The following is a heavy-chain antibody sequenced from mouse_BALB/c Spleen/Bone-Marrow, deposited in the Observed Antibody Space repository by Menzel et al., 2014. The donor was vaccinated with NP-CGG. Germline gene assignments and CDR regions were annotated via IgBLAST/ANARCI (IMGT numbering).Heavy chain of an antibody. V-gene: IGHV2-5*01. J-gene: IGHJ3*01. CDR2: IWRGGST. Sequence: VNVVESGPGLVQPSQSLSITCTVSGFSLTSYGVHWVRQSPGKGLEWLGVIWRGGSTDYNAAFMSRLSITKDNSKSQVFFKVNSLQADDTAIYYCATDYYGYDDGFAYWGQGTLVTVSA. CDR3: ATDYYGYDDGFAY. CDR1: GFSLTSYG. D-gene: IGHD2-2*01.